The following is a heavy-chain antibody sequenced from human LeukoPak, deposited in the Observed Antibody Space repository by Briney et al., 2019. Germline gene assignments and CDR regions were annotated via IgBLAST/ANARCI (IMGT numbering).Heavy chain of an antibody. V-gene: IGHV1-2*02. Sequence: ASVKVSCKASGYTFTGYYMQWVRQAPGQGLEWMGCINPNSGGTNYAQKFQGRVTMTRDTSISTAYMELSRLRSDDTAVYYCARDEGGFGYYYCYRDVWGKGTTVTVSS. J-gene: IGHJ6*03. CDR1: GYTFTGYY. D-gene: IGHD3-10*01. CDR3: ARDEGGFGYYYCYRDV. CDR2: INPNSGGT.